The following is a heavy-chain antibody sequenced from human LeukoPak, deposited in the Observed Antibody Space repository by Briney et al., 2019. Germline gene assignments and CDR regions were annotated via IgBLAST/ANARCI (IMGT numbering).Heavy chain of an antibody. Sequence: GGSLRLSCAASGFSISIYGIHWVRQAPGKGLEWVAFISNDGDNIYYADSVKGRCTISRDQSKSTLYLQMSTLRAEDTAMYYCARDVWSSASRGGHFGYWGQGTLVTVSS. CDR2: ISNDGDNI. J-gene: IGHJ4*02. CDR1: GFSISIYG. CDR3: ARDVWSSASRGGHFGY. V-gene: IGHV3-30*12. D-gene: IGHD6-19*01.